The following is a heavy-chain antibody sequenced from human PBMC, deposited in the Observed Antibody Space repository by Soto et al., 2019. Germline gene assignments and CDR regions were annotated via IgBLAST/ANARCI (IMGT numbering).Heavy chain of an antibody. Sequence: GGSLRLSCATSGFTFSSYAMSWVRQPPGKGLEWVSVISGSGGSTYYADSVKGRFTISRDNSKNTLYLQMNSLRAEDTAVYYCASATVVTADYSCGMDVWGKGTRVTVP. CDR2: ISGSGGST. J-gene: IGHJ6*04. V-gene: IGHV3-23*01. D-gene: IGHD2-21*02. CDR1: GFTFSSYA. CDR3: ASATVVTADYSCGMDV.